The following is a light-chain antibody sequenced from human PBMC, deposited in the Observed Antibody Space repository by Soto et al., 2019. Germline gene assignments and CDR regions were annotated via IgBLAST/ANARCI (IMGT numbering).Light chain of an antibody. Sequence: EIGFTQSPDTLSLTTGERATLSCRASQTVNNNYVAWYQQKPGQAPRLLIYRASTRATGTPARFSGSGSGTEFTLTITSLQSEDFALYYCQQYHNLWTFGQGTKVDIK. CDR1: QTVNNN. J-gene: IGKJ1*01. CDR2: RAS. V-gene: IGKV3-15*01. CDR3: QQYHNLWT.